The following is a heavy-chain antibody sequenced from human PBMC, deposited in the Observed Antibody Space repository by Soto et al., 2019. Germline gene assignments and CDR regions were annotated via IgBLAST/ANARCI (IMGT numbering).Heavy chain of an antibody. Sequence: PGGSLRLSCAASGFTVSSNYMSWVRQAPGKGLEWVSVIYSGGSTYYADSVKGRFTISRHNSKNTLYLQMNSLRAEDTAVYYCARDQYYYDSSGWDYYYGMDVWGQGTTVTVSS. J-gene: IGHJ6*02. D-gene: IGHD3-22*01. CDR1: GFTVSSNY. CDR2: IYSGGST. V-gene: IGHV3-53*04. CDR3: ARDQYYYDSSGWDYYYGMDV.